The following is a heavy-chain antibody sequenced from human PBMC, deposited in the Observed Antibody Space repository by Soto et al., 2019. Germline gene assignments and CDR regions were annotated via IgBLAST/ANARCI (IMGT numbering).Heavy chain of an antibody. D-gene: IGHD6-13*01. Sequence: GESLKISCAASGFTFSNAWMSWVRQAPGKGLEWVGRIKSKTDGGTTDYAAPVKGRFTISRDDSKNTLYLQMNSLKTEDTAVYYCTTAPYSSSWYAFDIWGQGTMVTVSS. CDR2: IKSKTDGGTT. J-gene: IGHJ3*02. CDR1: GFTFSNAW. CDR3: TTAPYSSSWYAFDI. V-gene: IGHV3-15*01.